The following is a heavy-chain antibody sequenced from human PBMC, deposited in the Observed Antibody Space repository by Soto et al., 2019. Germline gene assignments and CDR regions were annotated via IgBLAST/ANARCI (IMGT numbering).Heavy chain of an antibody. CDR1: GFTFSSYG. CDR3: ARDGDVNTGFGKDY. J-gene: IGHJ4*02. CDR2: IWHDGGNK. V-gene: IGHV3-33*01. Sequence: GGSLSLSCAASGFTFSSYGMHWVRQAPGKGLEWVAFIWHDGGNKFYAESVKGRFTISRDNSKNTLYLQMTSLSAEDTAMYYCARDGDVNTGFGKDYWGQGTLVTVSS. D-gene: IGHD3-16*01.